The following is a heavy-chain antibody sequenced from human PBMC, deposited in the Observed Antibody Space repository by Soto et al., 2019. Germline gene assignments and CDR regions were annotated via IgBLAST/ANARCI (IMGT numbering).Heavy chain of an antibody. D-gene: IGHD1-1*01. Sequence: ASVKVSCKASGYTFTGYYMHWVRQAPGQGLEWMGWINPNSGGTNYAQKFQGRVTMTRDTSTSTVYMELSRLRSEDTAVYYYARGRPYNRYGDDAFDIWGQGTMVTVSS. CDR1: GYTFTGYY. CDR2: INPNSGGT. CDR3: ARGRPYNRYGDDAFDI. V-gene: IGHV1-2*02. J-gene: IGHJ3*02.